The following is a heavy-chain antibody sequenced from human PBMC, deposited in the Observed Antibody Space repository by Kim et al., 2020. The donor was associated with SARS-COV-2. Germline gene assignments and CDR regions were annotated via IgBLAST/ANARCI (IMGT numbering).Heavy chain of an antibody. Sequence: ASVKVSCKASGYTFTGYYIHWVRQAPGQGFEWMGWINPNSGATNYAQKFQGRVTMTRDTSISTAYMELRRLRSDDTAVYYCARDTGYGMDVWGQGTTVTVSS. V-gene: IGHV1-2*02. CDR2: INPNSGAT. CDR1: GYTFTGYY. J-gene: IGHJ6*02. CDR3: ARDTGYGMDV. D-gene: IGHD3-10*01.